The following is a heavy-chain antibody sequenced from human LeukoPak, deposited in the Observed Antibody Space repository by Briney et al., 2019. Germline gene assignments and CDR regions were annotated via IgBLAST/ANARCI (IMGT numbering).Heavy chain of an antibody. V-gene: IGHV5-51*01. CDR1: GYSFTSYW. J-gene: IGHJ5*02. CDR3: ARRYCSGGSCYNRFDP. Sequence: GESLKISCQGSGYSFTSYWVGWVLQMPGKGLEWMGIIYPGDSDTRYSPSFQGQVTISADKSISTAYLQWSSLKASDTAMYYCARRYCSGGSCYNRFDPWGQGTLVTVSS. CDR2: IYPGDSDT. D-gene: IGHD2-15*01.